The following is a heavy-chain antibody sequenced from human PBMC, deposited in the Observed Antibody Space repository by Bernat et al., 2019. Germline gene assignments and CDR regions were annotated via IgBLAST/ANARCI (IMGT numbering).Heavy chain of an antibody. CDR3: ARDLSSAGFDN. CDR1: GFTFSSYG. J-gene: IGHJ5*02. CDR2: IGSTGSYI. D-gene: IGHD6-6*01. V-gene: IGHV3-21*01. Sequence: VQLVESGGGVVQPGRSLRLSCAASGFTFSSYGMHWVRQAPGKGLEWVSSIGSTGSYIYYADSVKGRFTISRDNAKNSLSLQMNSLRAEDTAVYYCARDLSSAGFDNWGQGTLVTVSS.